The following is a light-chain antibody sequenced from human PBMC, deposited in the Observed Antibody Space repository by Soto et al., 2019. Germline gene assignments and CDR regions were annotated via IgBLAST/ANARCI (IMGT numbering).Light chain of an antibody. V-gene: IGLV2-23*01. CDR2: EAT. CDR1: SSDVGKYKF. J-gene: IGLJ3*02. CDR3: CSHAGSGTLV. Sequence: QSALTQPASVSGSPGQSISISCTGTSSDVGKYKFVSWYQQHPGKAPKLIIYEATKRPSGVSNRFSGSKSGNTASLTSSGLQAEDEADYYCCSHAGSGTLVFGGGTKLTVL.